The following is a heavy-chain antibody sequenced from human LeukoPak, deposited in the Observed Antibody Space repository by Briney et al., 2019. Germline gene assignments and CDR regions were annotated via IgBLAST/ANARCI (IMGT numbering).Heavy chain of an antibody. D-gene: IGHD3/OR15-3a*01. Sequence: GGSLRLSCAASGFTFSSYSMHWVRKDPAKALDGLTLISYHGSNKEYTDSVKGRFTISRDNSKNTLFLQMNSLRTEDTAIYFCARSPERLGQGYLDSWGQGTLVTVSS. CDR2: ISYHGSNK. V-gene: IGHV3-30*04. CDR1: GFTFSSYS. J-gene: IGHJ4*02. CDR3: ARSPERLGQGYLDS.